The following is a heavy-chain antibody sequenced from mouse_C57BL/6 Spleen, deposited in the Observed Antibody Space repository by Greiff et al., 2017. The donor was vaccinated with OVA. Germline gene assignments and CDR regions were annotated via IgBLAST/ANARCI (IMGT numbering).Heavy chain of an antibody. CDR2: IYPGDGDT. J-gene: IGHJ3*01. V-gene: IGHV1-80*01. CDR3: GRRTAQAAIAY. CDR1: GYAFSSYW. Sequence: VQRVESGAELVKPGASVKISCKASGYAFSSYWMNWVKQRPGKGLEWIGQIYPGDGDTNYNGKFKGKATLTADKSSSTAYMQLSSLTSEDSAVYFGGRRTAQAAIAYWGQGTLVTVSA. D-gene: IGHD3-2*02.